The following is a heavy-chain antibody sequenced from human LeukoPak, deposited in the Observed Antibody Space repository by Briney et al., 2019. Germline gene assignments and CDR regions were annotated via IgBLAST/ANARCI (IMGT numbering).Heavy chain of an antibody. CDR2: INADGGRT. V-gene: IGHV3-43*02. D-gene: IGHD1-26*01. CDR3: GTWVFYHGLDV. J-gene: IGHJ6*02. Sequence: GGSLRLYCVASGFTLDDYAMHWVRQARGKGLEWVSHINADGGRTYYADSVKGRFTISRGNSKNSLYLEMTSLRAEDSALYYCGTWVFYHGLDVWGRGTTVTVSS. CDR1: GFTLDDYA.